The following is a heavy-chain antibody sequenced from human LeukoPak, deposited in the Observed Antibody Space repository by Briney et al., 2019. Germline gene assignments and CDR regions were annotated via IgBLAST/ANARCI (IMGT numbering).Heavy chain of an antibody. CDR3: ARGKRSCQTYRCYNWFDP. CDR2: IYTSGST. Sequence: SETLSLTCTVSGGSISSGSYYWSWIRQPAGKGLEWIGRIYTSGSTNYNPSLKSRVTMSVDTSKNQFSLKLSSVTAADTAVYYCARGKRSCQTYRCYNWFDPWGQGTLVTVSS. V-gene: IGHV4-61*02. CDR1: GGSISSGSYY. D-gene: IGHD2-15*01. J-gene: IGHJ5*02.